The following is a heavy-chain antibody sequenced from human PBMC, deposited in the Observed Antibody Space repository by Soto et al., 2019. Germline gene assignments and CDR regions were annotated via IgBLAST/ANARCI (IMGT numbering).Heavy chain of an antibody. CDR2: INHSGST. CDR1: GGSFSGYY. CDR3: AISMVRXHNWFDP. J-gene: IGHJ5*02. Sequence: PSETLSLTCAVYGGSFSGYYWSWIRQPPGKGLEWIGEINHSGSTNYNPSLKSRVTISVDTSKNQFSLKLSSVTAADTAVYYCAISMVRXHNWFDPWGQGTLVTVSS. V-gene: IGHV4-34*01. D-gene: IGHD3-10*01.